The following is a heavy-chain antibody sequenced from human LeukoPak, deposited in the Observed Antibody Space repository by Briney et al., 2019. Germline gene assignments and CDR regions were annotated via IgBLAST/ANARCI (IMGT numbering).Heavy chain of an antibody. D-gene: IGHD4-17*01. Sequence: PSETLSLTCTVSGYSISSGYYWGWIRQPPGKGLEWIGSSYHSGSTYYNPSLKSRVTISVDTSKNQFSLKLSSVTAADTAVYYCARDGVGVTTNLVYYYMDVWGKGTTVTVSS. CDR3: ARDGVGVTTNLVYYYMDV. CDR2: SYHSGST. J-gene: IGHJ6*03. V-gene: IGHV4-38-2*02. CDR1: GYSISSGYY.